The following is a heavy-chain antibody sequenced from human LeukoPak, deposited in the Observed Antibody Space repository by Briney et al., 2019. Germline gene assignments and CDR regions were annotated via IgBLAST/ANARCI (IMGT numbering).Heavy chain of an antibody. Sequence: SETLSLTCTVSGGSIGSFYWNWIRQPPGKGLEWIGYVYSSGNTNYNPSLKSRVTISVDTSKNQFSLKLSSVTAADTAVYYCARESYYYDSSGYYYEVGVDYWGQGTLVTVSS. CDR2: VYSSGNT. CDR3: ARESYYYDSSGYYYEVGVDY. CDR1: GGSIGSFY. V-gene: IGHV4-59*01. J-gene: IGHJ4*02. D-gene: IGHD3-22*01.